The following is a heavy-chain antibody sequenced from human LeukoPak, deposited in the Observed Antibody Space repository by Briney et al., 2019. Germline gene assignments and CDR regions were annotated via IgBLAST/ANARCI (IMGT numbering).Heavy chain of an antibody. Sequence: ASVKVSCKASGYTFTSYDINWVRQATGQGLEWMGWMNPNSGNTGYAQKFQGRVTMTRNTSIITAYMELSSLRSEDTAVYYCARGALAAAGTRYYYGMDVWGQGTTVTVSS. D-gene: IGHD6-13*01. CDR3: ARGALAAAGTRYYYGMDV. V-gene: IGHV1-8*01. CDR1: GYTFTSYD. CDR2: MNPNSGNT. J-gene: IGHJ6*02.